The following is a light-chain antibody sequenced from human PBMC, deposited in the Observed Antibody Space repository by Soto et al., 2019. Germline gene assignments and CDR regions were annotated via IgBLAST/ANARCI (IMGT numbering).Light chain of an antibody. V-gene: IGLV2-8*01. CDR2: EVT. CDR3: SSYTSSSTLV. J-gene: IGLJ1*01. Sequence: QSVLTQPPSASGSPGQSVTISCTGTSSDVGGHNYVSWYQHHPGKAPKLIIYEVTKRPSGVPERFSGSKSGNTASLTISGLQAEDEADYYCSSYTSSSTLVFGTGTKLTVL. CDR1: SSDVGGHNY.